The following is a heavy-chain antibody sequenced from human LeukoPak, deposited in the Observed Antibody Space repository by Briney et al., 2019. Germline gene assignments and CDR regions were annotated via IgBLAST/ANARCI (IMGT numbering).Heavy chain of an antibody. V-gene: IGHV1-69*04. J-gene: IGHJ6*02. CDR3: ARVPDIVVVPADPQSYYYYYGMHV. Sequence: ASVKVYCKASGGTFSSYDISWVRQAPGQGLEWMGRIIPIFGIANYAQKFQGRVTITADKSTSTAYMELSSLRSEDTAVYYCARVPDIVVVPADPQSYYYYYGMHVWGQGTTVTVSS. CDR2: IIPIFGIA. D-gene: IGHD2-2*01. CDR1: GGTFSSYD.